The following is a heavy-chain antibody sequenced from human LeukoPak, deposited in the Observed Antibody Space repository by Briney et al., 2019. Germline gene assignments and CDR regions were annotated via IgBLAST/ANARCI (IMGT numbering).Heavy chain of an antibody. Sequence: ASVKVSCTASGYTFTSYGISWVRQAPGQGLGWMGWISGYNGYTHYAHNLQGRVTMTTDTSTSTAYMELRSLRSDDTAVYYCARDEARYSSGYYPNWFDPWGQGTLVTVSS. V-gene: IGHV1-18*01. CDR3: ARDEARYSSGYYPNWFDP. CDR2: ISGYNGYT. J-gene: IGHJ5*02. D-gene: IGHD3-22*01. CDR1: GYTFTSYG.